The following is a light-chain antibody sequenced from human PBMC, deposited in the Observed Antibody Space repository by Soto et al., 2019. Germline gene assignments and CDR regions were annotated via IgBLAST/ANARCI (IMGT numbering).Light chain of an antibody. J-gene: IGKJ1*01. CDR2: GAS. CDR1: QSVSNNY. V-gene: IGKV3-20*01. Sequence: IVWTHSPGTLSLSPGERATLSCRASQSVSNNYLAWYQKKPGQATRLLIYGASNRATGIPDRFSGSGSGKDFTLTISRLEPEDFAVYYCQQYGSSGTFGQGTKVDIK. CDR3: QQYGSSGT.